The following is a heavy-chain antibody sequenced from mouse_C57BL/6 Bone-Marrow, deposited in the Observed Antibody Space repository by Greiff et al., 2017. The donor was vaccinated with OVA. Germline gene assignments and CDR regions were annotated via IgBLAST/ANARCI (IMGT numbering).Heavy chain of an antibody. Sequence: QVQLQQSGAELVRPGASVKLSCKASGYTFTDYYINWVKQRPGQGLEWIARIYPGSGNTYYNEKFKGKATLTAEKSSSTAYMQLSSLTSEDSAVYFCARDYYGSGGDCYAMDYWGQGTSVTVSS. CDR3: ARDYYGSGGDCYAMDY. D-gene: IGHD1-1*01. CDR2: IYPGSGNT. J-gene: IGHJ4*01. V-gene: IGHV1-76*01. CDR1: GYTFTDYY.